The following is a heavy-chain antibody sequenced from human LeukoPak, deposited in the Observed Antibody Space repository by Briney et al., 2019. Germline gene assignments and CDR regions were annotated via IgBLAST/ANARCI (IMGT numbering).Heavy chain of an antibody. J-gene: IGHJ5*02. Sequence: SETLSLTCTVSGGSISSSSYYWGWIRQPPGKGLEWIGSIYYSGSTYYNPSLKSRVTISVDTSKNQFSLKLSSVTAADTAVYYCARTFGEAARPRWFDPWGQGTLVTVSS. CDR1: GGSISSSSYY. V-gene: IGHV4-39*07. CDR2: IYYSGST. D-gene: IGHD6-6*01. CDR3: ARTFGEAARPRWFDP.